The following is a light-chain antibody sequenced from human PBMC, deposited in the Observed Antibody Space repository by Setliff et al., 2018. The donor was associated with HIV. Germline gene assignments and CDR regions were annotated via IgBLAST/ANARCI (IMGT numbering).Light chain of an antibody. J-gene: IGLJ1*01. CDR1: SSDVGGYNY. V-gene: IGLV2-14*01. CDR2: DVS. Sequence: QSVLTHPASVSGSPGQSITISCTGTSSDVGGYNYVSWYQQHPGKAPKLMISDVSKRPSGVSSRFSGSKSGNTASLTISGLQTEDEADYYCSSYTSTTIYVFGTGTKVTVL. CDR3: SSYTSTTIYV.